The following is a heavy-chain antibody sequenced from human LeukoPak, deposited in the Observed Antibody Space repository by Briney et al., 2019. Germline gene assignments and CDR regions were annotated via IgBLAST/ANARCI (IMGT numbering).Heavy chain of an antibody. V-gene: IGHV1-18*01. CDR1: GYTFTSYG. J-gene: IGHJ5*02. CDR3: ARNWIAAAGIGNWFDP. CDR2: TSAYNGNT. Sequence: ASVKVSCKASGYTFTSYGISWVRQAPGQGLEWMGWTSAYNGNTNYAQKLQGRVTMTTDTSTSTAYMELRSLRSDDTAVYYCARNWIAAAGIGNWFDPWGQGTLVTVSS. D-gene: IGHD6-13*01.